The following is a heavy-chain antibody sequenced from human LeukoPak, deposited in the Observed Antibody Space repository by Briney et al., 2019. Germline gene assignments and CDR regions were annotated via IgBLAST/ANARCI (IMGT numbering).Heavy chain of an antibody. CDR1: GGSVNNCY. CDR2: ISYSGTT. CDR3: ATGSRSPFNFDY. D-gene: IGHD3-10*01. J-gene: IGHJ4*02. V-gene: IGHV4-59*08. Sequence: SETLSLTCTVSGGSVNNCYWTWIRQPPGKGLEWVGYISYSGTTSYNPSLKSRVTISVDTSKNQFSLKLNSVTAADTAVYYCATGSRSPFNFDYWGQGALVTVSS.